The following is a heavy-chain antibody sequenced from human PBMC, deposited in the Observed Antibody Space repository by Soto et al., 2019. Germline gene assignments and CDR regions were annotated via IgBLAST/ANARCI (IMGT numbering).Heavy chain of an antibody. CDR2: VSGSGGGT. CDR1: ESTYAHRP. V-gene: IGHV3-23*01. CDR3: AKDATTYDYIWGRYRRM. Sequence: PGGSVRPSCVASESTYAHRPMSCIRQAPGTGLEWVSAVSGSGGGTYYADSVKGRFTISRDNSKNTLYLQMNSLRAEDTAVYYCAKDATTYDYIWGRYRRMWGQGTMVTVSS. D-gene: IGHD3-16*02. J-gene: IGHJ3*01.